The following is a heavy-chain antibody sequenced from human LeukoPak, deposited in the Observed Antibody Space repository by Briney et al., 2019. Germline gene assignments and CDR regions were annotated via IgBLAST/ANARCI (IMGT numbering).Heavy chain of an antibody. Sequence: PGGSLRLSCAASGFTFSSYAMSWLRQAPGKGLEWVSAISGSGGSTYYADSVKGRFTISRDNSKNTLYLQMNSLRAEDTAVYYCAKSDSGYGNFDYWGQGTLVTVSS. D-gene: IGHD5-12*01. CDR2: ISGSGGST. CDR1: GFTFSSYA. CDR3: AKSDSGYGNFDY. J-gene: IGHJ4*02. V-gene: IGHV3-23*01.